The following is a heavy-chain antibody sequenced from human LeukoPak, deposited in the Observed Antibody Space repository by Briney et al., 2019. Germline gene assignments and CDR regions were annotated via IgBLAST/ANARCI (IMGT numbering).Heavy chain of an antibody. CDR1: GGSFSGYY. D-gene: IGHD6-13*01. V-gene: IGHV4-34*01. Sequence: PSVTLSLTYAVYGGSFSGYYWSWIRQPPGKGLEWIGENNHSGSTNYNPSLKSRVTISVDTSKNQSSLKLSSVSAADTAVYYCARGLIAAAGTPSNDYWGQGTLVTVSS. CDR2: NNHSGST. CDR3: ARGLIAAAGTPSNDY. J-gene: IGHJ4*02.